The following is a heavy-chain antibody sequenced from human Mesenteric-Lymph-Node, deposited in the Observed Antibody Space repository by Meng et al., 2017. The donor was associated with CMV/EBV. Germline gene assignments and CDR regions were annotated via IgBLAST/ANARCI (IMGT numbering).Heavy chain of an antibody. Sequence: HLQLQEAGPGLVKPSETLSPTCTVSGGSISSSSYYWGWIRQPPGKGLEWIGSIYYSGSTYYNPSLKSRVTISVDTSKNQFSLKLSSVTAADTAVYYCTGDSVSNPNLDYWGQGTLVTVSS. CDR2: IYYSGST. CDR1: GGSISSSSYY. J-gene: IGHJ4*02. CDR3: TGDSVSNPNLDY. V-gene: IGHV4-39*02. D-gene: IGHD3-10*01.